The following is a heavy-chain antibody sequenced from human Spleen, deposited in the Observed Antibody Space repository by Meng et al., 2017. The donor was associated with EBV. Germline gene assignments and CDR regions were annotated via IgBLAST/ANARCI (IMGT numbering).Heavy chain of an antibody. CDR3: ARPFPSWQSPRLDPFGA. V-gene: IGHV4-39*01. CDR1: GDSISSFYY. D-gene: IGHD6-19*01. CDR2: VHYTGST. Sequence: QARDAGPGTVKPSETLSLTCTVAGDSISSFYYWGWIRQPPGRGLEWIGSVHYTGSTYYSPSLKSRVTVSVDTSKNQFSLRLTSVTAADTAVYYCARPFPSWQSPRLDPFGAWGQGTLVTVSS. J-gene: IGHJ5*02.